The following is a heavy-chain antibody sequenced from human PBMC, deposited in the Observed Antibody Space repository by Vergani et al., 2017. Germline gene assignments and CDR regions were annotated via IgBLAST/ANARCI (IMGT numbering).Heavy chain of an antibody. CDR2: IIPIFGTA. V-gene: IGHV1-69*01. D-gene: IGHD2-15*01. CDR3: AGGGGLVTRRSDYYGMDY. CDR1: GGTFSSYA. Sequence: QVQLVQSGAEVKKPGSSVKVSCKASGGTFSSYAISWVRQAPGQGLEWMGGIIPIFGTANYAQKFQGRVTITADESTSTAYVGLSSLRSEDTAVYYCAGGGGLVTRRSDYYGMDYWGQGTTVTVS. J-gene: IGHJ6*02.